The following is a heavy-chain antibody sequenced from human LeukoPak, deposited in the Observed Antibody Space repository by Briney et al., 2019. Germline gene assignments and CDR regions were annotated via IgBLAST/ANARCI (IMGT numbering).Heavy chain of an antibody. J-gene: IGHJ6*03. CDR1: GFTFNNYC. Sequence: GGSLSLSCDASGFTFNNYCMFWVRQAPGKGLDWVSYIRIDGSHKLYADSVKGRFTITRDNSKNTVYLQMDSLRAEATALYYCAKTSLSDGSGHYYHMDVWGKGTTVTISS. V-gene: IGHV3-30*02. CDR2: IRIDGSHK. D-gene: IGHD2-15*01. CDR3: AKTSLSDGSGHYYHMDV.